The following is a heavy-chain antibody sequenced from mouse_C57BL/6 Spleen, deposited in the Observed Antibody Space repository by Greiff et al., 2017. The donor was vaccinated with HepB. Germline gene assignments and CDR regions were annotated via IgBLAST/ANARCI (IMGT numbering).Heavy chain of an antibody. D-gene: IGHD2-2*01. CDR2: IYPSDSET. CDR1: GYTFTSYW. J-gene: IGHJ3*01. Sequence: VKLQQPGAELVRPGSSVKLSCKASGYTFTSYWMDWVKQRPGQGLEWIGNIYPSDSETHYNQKFKDKATLTVDKSSSTAYMQLSSLTSEDSAVYYCARGGLRRGFAYWGQGTLVTVSA. V-gene: IGHV1-61*01. CDR3: ARGGLRRGFAY.